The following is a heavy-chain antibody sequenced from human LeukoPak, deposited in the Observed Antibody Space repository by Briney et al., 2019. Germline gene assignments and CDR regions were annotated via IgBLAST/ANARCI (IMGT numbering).Heavy chain of an antibody. D-gene: IGHD3-10*01. CDR1: GASISRYY. CDR2: IYYSGST. Sequence: PSETLSLTCTVSGASISRYYWSWIRQPPGKGLEWIGYIYYSGSTNYHPSLKSRVTISVDASKNQFSLKLTSVTAADTAVDYCARHGYYASGSYLWDYWGQGTLVTVSS. J-gene: IGHJ4*02. V-gene: IGHV4-59*08. CDR3: ARHGYYASGSYLWDY.